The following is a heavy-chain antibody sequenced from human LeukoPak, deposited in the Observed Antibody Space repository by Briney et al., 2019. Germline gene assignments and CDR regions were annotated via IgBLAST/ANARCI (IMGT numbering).Heavy chain of an antibody. J-gene: IGHJ4*02. D-gene: IGHD6-13*01. CDR1: GYSISSGYY. V-gene: IGHV4-38-2*02. CDR2: IYHSGST. Sequence: SETLSLTCTVSGYSISSGYYWGWIRQPPGKGLEWIGSIYHSGSTDYNPSLKSRVTVSVDTSKNQFSLKLTSVTAADTAVYYCARAISGSFRTSYYFDYWGQGTLVTVSS. CDR3: ARAISGSFRTSYYFDY.